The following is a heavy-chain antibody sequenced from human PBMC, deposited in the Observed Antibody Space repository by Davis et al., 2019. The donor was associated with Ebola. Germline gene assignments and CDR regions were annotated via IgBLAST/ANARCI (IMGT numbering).Heavy chain of an antibody. V-gene: IGHV1-18*01. D-gene: IGHD3-3*01. CDR2: ISAYNGNT. Sequence: AASVKVSCKASGYTFTSYGISWVRQAPGQGLEWMGWISAYNGNTNYAQKLQGRVTMTTDTSTSTAYMELRSLRSDDTAVYYCARNFITIFGVVTKYYYYYGMDVWGQGTTVTVSS. J-gene: IGHJ6*02. CDR3: ARNFITIFGVVTKYYYYYGMDV. CDR1: GYTFTSYG.